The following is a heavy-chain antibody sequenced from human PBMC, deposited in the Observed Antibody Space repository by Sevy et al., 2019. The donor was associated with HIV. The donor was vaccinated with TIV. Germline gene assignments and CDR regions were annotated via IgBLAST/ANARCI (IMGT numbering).Heavy chain of an antibody. CDR2: IYRSGRS. V-gene: IGHV4-61*02. CDR1: GDSINNGNHW. CDR3: ARDGIRRDYWHGLDV. J-gene: IGHJ6*02. D-gene: IGHD2-8*02. Sequence: SETLSLTCTVSGDSINNGNHWWSWVRQPAGKGLEWIGRIYRSGRSIMYNPTLERRVTISVDTSNDQFSLKVTSVIAADTAIYYCARDGIRRDYWHGLDVWGQGTTVTVSS.